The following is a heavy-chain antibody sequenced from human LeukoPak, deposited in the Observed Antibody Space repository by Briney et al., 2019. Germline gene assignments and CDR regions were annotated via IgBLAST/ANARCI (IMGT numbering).Heavy chain of an antibody. V-gene: IGHV3-21*01. Sequence: GGSLRLSCAASGSTFSSYSMNWVRQAPRKGLEWVSSISSSSSYIYYADSVKGRFTISRDNAKNSLYLQMNSLRAEDTAVYYCAREYSVPKQNRFGELIVWGQGTLVTVSS. CDR3: AREYSVPKQNRFGELIV. CDR2: ISSSSSYI. J-gene: IGHJ4*02. D-gene: IGHD3-10*01. CDR1: GSTFSSYS.